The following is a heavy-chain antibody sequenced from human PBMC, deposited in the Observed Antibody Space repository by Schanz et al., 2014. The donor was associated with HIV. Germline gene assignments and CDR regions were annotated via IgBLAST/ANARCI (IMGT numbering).Heavy chain of an antibody. D-gene: IGHD6-19*01. Sequence: EVQLLESGGGLEQPGGSLRLSCAASGFNFNNYAMTWVRQAPGKGLEWVSFINNRANSIFYADSVRGRFTVSRDNAKNFLYLQMDSLRAEDTAVYYCARGRRGAVAGSSDYWGQGTLVTVSS. J-gene: IGHJ4*02. CDR3: ARGRRGAVAGSSDY. CDR1: GFNFNNYA. CDR2: INNRANSI. V-gene: IGHV3-48*04.